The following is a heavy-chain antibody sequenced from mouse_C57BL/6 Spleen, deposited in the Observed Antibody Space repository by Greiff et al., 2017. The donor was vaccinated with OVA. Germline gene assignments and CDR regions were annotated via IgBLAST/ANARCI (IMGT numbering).Heavy chain of an antibody. D-gene: IGHD1-1*01. CDR2: IYHGSGNT. V-gene: IGHV1-84*01. CDR3: ARKGYDGSSEAMDD. J-gene: IGHJ4*01. CDR1: GYTFPDYY. Sequence: QVQLKQSGPELVKPGASVKISCKASGYTFPDYYINWLKQRPGPGLEWIGWIYHGSGNTTYNETFKGKATLTVDTSSSTAYMQLSSLTSEDSAVECGARKGYDGSSEAMDDGGQGTSVTVSS.